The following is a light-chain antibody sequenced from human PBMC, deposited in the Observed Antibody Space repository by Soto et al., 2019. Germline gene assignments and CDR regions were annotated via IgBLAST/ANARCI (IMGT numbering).Light chain of an antibody. CDR3: CSYVGTPL. CDR2: DVN. CDR1: SGDVDPYNY. J-gene: IGLJ2*01. V-gene: IGLV2-11*01. Sequence: QSALTQPPSVCGSPGQSVTISCTGTSGDVDPYNYVSWYQQHPGRAPKLVIYDVNMRPSGVPDRFSGSKSGDTSSLTISGLQAEDEADYYCCSYVGTPLVGGGTKVTVL.